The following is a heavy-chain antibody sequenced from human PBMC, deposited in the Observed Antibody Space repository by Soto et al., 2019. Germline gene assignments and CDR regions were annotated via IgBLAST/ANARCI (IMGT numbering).Heavy chain of an antibody. J-gene: IGHJ6*02. Sequence: SETLSLTCAVYGGSFSGYYWTWIRQPPGKGLEWIGEINHSGTINFNPSLKSRLTISLDTSKKHFSLKLSSVTDADTAAYYCARADRTLVTSYSLDVWGQGTTGTV. CDR3: ARADRTLVTSYSLDV. D-gene: IGHD2-21*02. CDR2: INHSGTI. V-gene: IGHV4-34*01. CDR1: GGSFSGYY.